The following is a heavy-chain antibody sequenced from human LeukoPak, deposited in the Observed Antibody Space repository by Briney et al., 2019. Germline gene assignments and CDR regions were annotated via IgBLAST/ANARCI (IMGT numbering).Heavy chain of an antibody. V-gene: IGHV3-21*01. CDR3: ARDQDGDYVFDY. CDR2: ISSSSSYI. D-gene: IGHD4-17*01. Sequence: GGSLRLSCAASGFTFSSYSMNWVRQAPGKGLEWVSSISSSSSYIYYADSVKGRFTISSDNAKNSLYLQMNSLRAEDTAVYYCARDQDGDYVFDYWGQGTLVTVSS. J-gene: IGHJ4*02. CDR1: GFTFSSYS.